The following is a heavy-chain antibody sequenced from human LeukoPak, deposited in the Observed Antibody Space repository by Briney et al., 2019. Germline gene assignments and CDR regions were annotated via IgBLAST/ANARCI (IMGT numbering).Heavy chain of an antibody. CDR2: IIPIFGTA. J-gene: IGHJ6*03. V-gene: IGHV1-69*01. CDR1: GGTFTNYT. Sequence: SVKVSCKASGGTFTNYTISWVRQAPGQGLEWMGGIIPIFGTANYAQKFQGRVTITADESTSTAYMELSSLRSEDTAVYYCASCLPKDPYYYYMDVWGKGTTVTISS. CDR3: ASCLPKDPYYYYMDV. D-gene: IGHD5/OR15-5a*01.